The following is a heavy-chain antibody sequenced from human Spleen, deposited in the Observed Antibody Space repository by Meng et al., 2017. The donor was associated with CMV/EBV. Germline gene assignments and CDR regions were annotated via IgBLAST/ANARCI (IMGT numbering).Heavy chain of an antibody. CDR1: GGPVSSSSYY. V-gene: IGHV4-61*01. Sequence: SETLSLTCTVSGGPVSSSSYYWSWIRQPPGKGLEWIGYIYYSGSTTYNPSLQSRVTMSIDTSKNQFSLKLSSVTAADTAVYYCAGWLQQLVPYYYGMDVWGQGTTVTVSS. J-gene: IGHJ6*02. CDR3: AGWLQQLVPYYYGMDV. D-gene: IGHD6-6*01. CDR2: IYYSGST.